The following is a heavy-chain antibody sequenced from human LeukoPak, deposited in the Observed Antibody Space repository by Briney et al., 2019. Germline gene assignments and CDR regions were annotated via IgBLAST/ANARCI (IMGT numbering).Heavy chain of an antibody. V-gene: IGHV5-51*01. Sequence: GESLKISCKGSGYSFTNYWIGWVRQMPGKGLEWMGIIYPGDSDTRFSPSFQGQVTISADKSISTAYLQWSSLKASDTPMYYCARFNNYDSIPFDYWGQGTLVTVSS. CDR3: ARFNNYDSIPFDY. J-gene: IGHJ4*02. CDR2: IYPGDSDT. CDR1: GYSFTNYW. D-gene: IGHD3-22*01.